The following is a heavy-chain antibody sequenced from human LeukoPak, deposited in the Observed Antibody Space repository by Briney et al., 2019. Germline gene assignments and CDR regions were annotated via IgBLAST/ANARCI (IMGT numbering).Heavy chain of an antibody. CDR3: ARKGGIGLDSSSSVDY. Sequence: ASVKVSCKGSGYNFDRYGDNWVRQAPGQGLEWVGWISTYNGNTFCAQKLQGRVTMTTDTSTGTAYMELRSLRSDDTAVYYCARKGGIGLDSSSSVDYWGQGTLVTVSS. CDR1: GYNFDRYG. J-gene: IGHJ4*02. V-gene: IGHV1-18*04. D-gene: IGHD6-6*01. CDR2: ISTYNGNT.